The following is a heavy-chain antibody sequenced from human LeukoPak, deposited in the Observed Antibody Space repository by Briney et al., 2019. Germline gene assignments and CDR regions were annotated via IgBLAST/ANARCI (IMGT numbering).Heavy chain of an antibody. CDR3: AREPIGDYYGSGSCDY. CDR2: ISPNSGGT. Sequence: ASVKVSCKASGYTFTGYYKHWVRQAPGQGLEWMGWISPNSGGTNYAQKLQGRVTMTTDTSTSTAYMELRSLRSDDTAVYYCAREPIGDYYGSGSCDYWGQGTLVTVSS. J-gene: IGHJ4*02. CDR1: GYTFTGYY. D-gene: IGHD3-10*01. V-gene: IGHV1-2*02.